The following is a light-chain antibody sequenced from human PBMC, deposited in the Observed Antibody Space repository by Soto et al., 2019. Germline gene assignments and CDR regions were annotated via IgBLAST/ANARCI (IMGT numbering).Light chain of an antibody. V-gene: IGKV1-13*02. Sequence: AIQLTQSPSSLSASVGDRVTITCRASQGISSALAWYRQKPGQPPKLLIYDASSLESGVPPRFSGSGSGTDFTLTFSSLQPEDFATYYCQQFNIYPLTFGQGTRL. CDR2: DAS. J-gene: IGKJ5*01. CDR3: QQFNIYPLT. CDR1: QGISSA.